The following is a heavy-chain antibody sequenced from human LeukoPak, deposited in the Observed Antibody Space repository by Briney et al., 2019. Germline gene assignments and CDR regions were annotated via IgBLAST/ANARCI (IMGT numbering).Heavy chain of an antibody. V-gene: IGHV4-34*01. CDR1: GGSFSDHY. J-gene: IGHJ6*03. D-gene: IGHD4-17*01. CDR2: VNDRGNT. Sequence: PSETLSLTCAASGGSFSDHYWSWIRQTPGKGLEWIGEVNDRGNTKYNQYNPSLKGRVTISIDTSKNQFSPKLTSVTAADTAVYYCARYGAHYYMCYYMDVWGRGTTVTISS. CDR3: ARYGAHYYMCYYMDV.